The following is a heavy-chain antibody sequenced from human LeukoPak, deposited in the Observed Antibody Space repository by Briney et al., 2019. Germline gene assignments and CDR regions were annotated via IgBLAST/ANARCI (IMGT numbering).Heavy chain of an antibody. CDR3: ARDGVDIVVVPAAMLFDY. J-gene: IGHJ4*02. CDR1: GYTFTGYY. Sequence: ASVKVSCKASGYTFTGYYMHWVRQAPGQGLEWMGWINPNSGGTNYAQKFQGRVTMTRDTSISTAYMELSRLRSDDTAVYYCARDGVDIVVVPAAMLFDYWGQGTLVTVSS. V-gene: IGHV1-2*02. CDR2: INPNSGGT. D-gene: IGHD2-2*03.